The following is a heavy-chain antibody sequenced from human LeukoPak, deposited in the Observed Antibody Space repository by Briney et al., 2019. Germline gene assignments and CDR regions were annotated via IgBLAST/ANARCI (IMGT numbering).Heavy chain of an antibody. CDR2: ITGSGATT. J-gene: IGHJ4*02. CDR3: AKGDCGGTCLLIDN. Sequence: GGSLRLSCAASGFTFSGYAMSWVRQAPGKGLEWGSLITGSGATTYYADSVRGRFTVSRDNSKNTLYLQMNSLRAEDTAVYFCAKGDCGGTCLLIDNWGQGTLVTVSS. V-gene: IGHV3-23*01. D-gene: IGHD2-15*01. CDR1: GFTFSGYA.